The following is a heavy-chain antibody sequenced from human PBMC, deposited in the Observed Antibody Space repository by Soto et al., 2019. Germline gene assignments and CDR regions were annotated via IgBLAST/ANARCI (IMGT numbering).Heavy chain of an antibody. CDR3: TRSAYMDV. V-gene: IGHV3-48*01. D-gene: IGHD2-2*01. CDR2: ISSSSSTI. Sequence: GSLRLSCAASGFTFSSYSMNWVRQAPGKGLEWVSYISSSSSTIYYADSVKGRFTISRDNAKSSLYLQMNSLRAEDTAVYYATRSAYMDVWGKGTTVTVSS. J-gene: IGHJ6*03. CDR1: GFTFSSYS.